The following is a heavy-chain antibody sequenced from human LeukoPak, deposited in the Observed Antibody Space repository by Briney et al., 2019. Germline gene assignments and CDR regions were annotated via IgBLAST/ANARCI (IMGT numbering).Heavy chain of an antibody. CDR2: IYPGDSDT. D-gene: IGHD5-12*01. V-gene: IGHV5-51*01. Sequence: GESLKISCKGSGYSFTSYWIGWVRQMPGKGLEWMGIIYPGDSDTRYSPSFQGQVTISADKSISTAYLQWSSLKASDTAMYYCARNGWLRGAMAYMDVWGKGTTVTISS. CDR3: ARNGWLRGAMAYMDV. CDR1: GYSFTSYW. J-gene: IGHJ6*03.